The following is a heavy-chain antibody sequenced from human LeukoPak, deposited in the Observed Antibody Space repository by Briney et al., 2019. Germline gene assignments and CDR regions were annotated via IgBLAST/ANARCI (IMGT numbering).Heavy chain of an antibody. CDR1: GFTVSSNY. V-gene: IGHV3-66*01. J-gene: IGHJ3*02. Sequence: GGSLRLSCAASGFTVSSNYMSWVRQAPGKGLEWVSVIYSGGSTYYADSVKGRFTISRDNSKNTLYLQMNSLRAGDTAVYYCARVTPGDAFDIWGQGTMVTVSS. CDR3: ARVTPGDAFDI. CDR2: IYSGGST.